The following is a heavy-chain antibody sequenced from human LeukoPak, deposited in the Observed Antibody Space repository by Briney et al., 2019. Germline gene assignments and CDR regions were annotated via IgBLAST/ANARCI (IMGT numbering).Heavy chain of an antibody. CDR3: ARGPVALPNDRLNFFFDF. D-gene: IGHD2-8*01. CDR2: VNHDGDT. Sequence: PSETLSLTCAVYGASFNTYYWTWIRQSPDKGLEWIGEVNHDGDTNVNPSLRSRVVMSVDASKNQSSLKLPSVTATDTAVYFCARGPVALPNDRLNFFFDFWGQGTLVTVSS. V-gene: IGHV4-34*01. J-gene: IGHJ5*01. CDR1: GASFNTYY.